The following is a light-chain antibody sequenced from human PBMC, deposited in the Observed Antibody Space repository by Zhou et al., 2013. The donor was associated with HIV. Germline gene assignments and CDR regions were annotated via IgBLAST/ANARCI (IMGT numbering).Light chain of an antibody. Sequence: DIQMTQSPSSVSASVGDRVTITCRASQDINTWLAWYQQKPGKAPKLLIYAASTLQSGVPSRFSGSGSGTDFTLSISSLQPEDFAVYYCQQYGMSSTFGQGTRLDIK. CDR2: AAS. J-gene: IGKJ5*01. V-gene: IGKV1-12*01. CDR1: QDINTW. CDR3: QQYGMSST.